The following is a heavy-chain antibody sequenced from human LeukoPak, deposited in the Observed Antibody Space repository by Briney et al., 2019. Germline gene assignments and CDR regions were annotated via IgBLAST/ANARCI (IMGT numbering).Heavy chain of an antibody. Sequence: GGSLRLSCAASGFTFSHYWMSWVRQAPGKGLEWVANIKQDGSDKYYVDSVKGRFTISRDIAKNSLYLQMNSLRAEDTAVYYCAKPPHSSGWYSNYWGQGTLVTVSS. CDR1: GFTFSHYW. CDR3: AKPPHSSGWYSNY. V-gene: IGHV3-7*01. CDR2: IKQDGSDK. J-gene: IGHJ4*02. D-gene: IGHD6-19*01.